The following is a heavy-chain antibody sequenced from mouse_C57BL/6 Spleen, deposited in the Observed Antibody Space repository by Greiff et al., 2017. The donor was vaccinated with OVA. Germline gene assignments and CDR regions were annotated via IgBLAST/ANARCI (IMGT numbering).Heavy chain of an antibody. D-gene: IGHD2-4*01. Sequence: EVKLMESGGGLVQPGGSMKLSCAASGFTFSDAWMDWVRQSPEKGLEWVAEIRNKANNHATYYAESVKGRFTISRDDSKSSVYLQMNSLRAEDTGIYYCTRGDYDYDGYYAMDYWGQGTSVTVSS. J-gene: IGHJ4*01. V-gene: IGHV6-6*01. CDR2: IRNKANNHAT. CDR1: GFTFSDAW. CDR3: TRGDYDYDGYYAMDY.